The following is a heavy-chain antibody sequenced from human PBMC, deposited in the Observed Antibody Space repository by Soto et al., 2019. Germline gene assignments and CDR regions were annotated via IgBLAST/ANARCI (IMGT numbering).Heavy chain of an antibody. CDR1: GLIFSKYG. Sequence: QVQLVESGGGVVQPGTSLRLSCAASGLIFSKYGMHWVRQASGKGLEWVAIIWHDGGDKYYADSVRGRFTISRDNSKNTLYLQLNGLRAEDTAVYYCASWLEPSSYYGLDVWGRGTTVTVSS. CDR3: ASWLEPSSYYGLDV. CDR2: IWHDGGDK. D-gene: IGHD1-1*01. V-gene: IGHV3-33*01. J-gene: IGHJ6*02.